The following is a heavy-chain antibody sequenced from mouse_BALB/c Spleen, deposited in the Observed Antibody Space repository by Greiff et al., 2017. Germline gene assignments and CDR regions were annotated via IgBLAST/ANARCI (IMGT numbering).Heavy chain of an antibody. CDR3: ARQGTTRNYFDY. J-gene: IGHJ2*01. D-gene: IGHD1-1*01. V-gene: IGHV5-6*01. Sequence: EVQGVESGGDLVKPGGSLKLSCAASGFTFSSYGMSWVRQTPDKRLEWVATISSGGSYTYYPDSVKGRFTISRDNAKNTLYLQMSSLKSEDTAMYYCARQGTTRNYFDYWGQGTTLTVSS. CDR1: GFTFSSYG. CDR2: ISSGGSYT.